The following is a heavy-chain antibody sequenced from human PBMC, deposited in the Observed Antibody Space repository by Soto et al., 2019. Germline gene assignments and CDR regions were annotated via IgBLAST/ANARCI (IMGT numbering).Heavy chain of an antibody. V-gene: IGHV4-39*02. CDR3: ATGNIDFWSGYKYFYYGMDV. J-gene: IGHJ6*02. Sequence: PSETLSLTCTVSGGSVRSSNYYWAWIRQPPGKGLEWVGSLRYGGNTSSNPSLKSRLTISVDTSNNPISLRLSSVTAADTAIYYCATGNIDFWSGYKYFYYGMDVWGQGTTGTV. CDR1: GGSVRSSNYY. D-gene: IGHD3-3*01. CDR2: LRYGGNT.